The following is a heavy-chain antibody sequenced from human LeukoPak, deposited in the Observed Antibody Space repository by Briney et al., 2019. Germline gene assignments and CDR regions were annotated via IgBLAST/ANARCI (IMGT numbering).Heavy chain of an antibody. Sequence: GGSLRLSCAASGFTFNDYAMHWVRQGPGKGLEWVSGITWNSGTIGYADSVRGRFTIYRDNAKNSLYLQMNSLRAEDTALYYCAKDVTGTGAFDIWGQGTMVTVSS. CDR3: AKDVTGTGAFDI. CDR2: ITWNSGTI. J-gene: IGHJ3*02. V-gene: IGHV3-9*01. CDR1: GFTFNDYA. D-gene: IGHD1-7*01.